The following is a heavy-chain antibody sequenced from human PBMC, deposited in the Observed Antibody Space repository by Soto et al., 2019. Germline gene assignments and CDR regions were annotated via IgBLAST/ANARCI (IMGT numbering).Heavy chain of an antibody. J-gene: IGHJ4*02. CDR3: ARGLKMYDY. CDR2: ISSSGSTI. V-gene: IGHV3-48*03. Sequence: CMKVGSAACGVSCNIYEMNWVRQAPGKGLEWVSYISSSGSTIYYADSVKGRFTISRDNAKNSLYLQMNSLRAEDTAVYYCARGLKMYDYCCKGILVTVS. CDR1: GVSCNIYE.